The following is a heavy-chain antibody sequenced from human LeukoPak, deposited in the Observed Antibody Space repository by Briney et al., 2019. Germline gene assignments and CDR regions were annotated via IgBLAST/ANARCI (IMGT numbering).Heavy chain of an antibody. Sequence: GGSLRLSCAASGFSFSDYYMSWIRQAPGKGLEWLSYISSPGSTTYYADSVKGRFTISRDNAKNSLSLQMNSLRADDTAVYYCASGIQPRLSWFFDLWGRGTLVTVSS. CDR2: ISSPGSTT. J-gene: IGHJ2*01. V-gene: IGHV3-11*01. D-gene: IGHD5-18*01. CDR3: ASGIQPRLSWFFDL. CDR1: GFSFSDYY.